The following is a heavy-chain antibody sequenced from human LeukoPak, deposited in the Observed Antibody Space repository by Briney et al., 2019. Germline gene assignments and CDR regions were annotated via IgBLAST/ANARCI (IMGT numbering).Heavy chain of an antibody. CDR1: GYSLGKNYY. CDR3: ARYDSRGSASTKFDY. J-gene: IGHJ4*02. Sequence: KPSETLSLTCAVSGYSLGKNYYWGWIRQSPGKGPEWIGRIYGRASTSYNPSLMNRVTMSVDTSKNHFSLQLTSVTAADTAVYYCARYDSRGSASTKFDYWGPGIQVTVSS. CDR2: IYGRAST. V-gene: IGHV4-38-2*01. D-gene: IGHD3-3*01.